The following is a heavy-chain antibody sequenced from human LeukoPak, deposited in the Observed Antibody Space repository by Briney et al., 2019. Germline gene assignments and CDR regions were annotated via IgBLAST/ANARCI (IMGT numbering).Heavy chain of an antibody. D-gene: IGHD6-19*01. Sequence: GGSLRLSCAASGFTFSSYSMNWVRQAPGKGLEWVSSISSSSSYIYYADSVKGRFTISRDNAKNSLYLQMNGLRAEDTAVYYCARVQGGGYRTADYWGQGTLVTVSS. CDR1: GFTFSSYS. J-gene: IGHJ4*02. CDR2: ISSSSSYI. V-gene: IGHV3-21*01. CDR3: ARVQGGGYRTADY.